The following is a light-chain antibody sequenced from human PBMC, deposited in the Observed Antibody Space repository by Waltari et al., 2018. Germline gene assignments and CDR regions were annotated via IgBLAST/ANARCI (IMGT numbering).Light chain of an antibody. V-gene: IGLV3-21*02. CDR1: NIGRKS. CDR2: DDS. CDR3: QVWDSGSGHPHVV. Sequence: SYVLTQPPSVSVAPGQTASITCGGGNIGRKSVHRYQQKAGQAPVLVGHDDSDRPSGIPERLSGSNSGNTATLTISRVEAGDEADFYCQVWDSGSGHPHVVFGGGTRLTVL. J-gene: IGLJ2*01.